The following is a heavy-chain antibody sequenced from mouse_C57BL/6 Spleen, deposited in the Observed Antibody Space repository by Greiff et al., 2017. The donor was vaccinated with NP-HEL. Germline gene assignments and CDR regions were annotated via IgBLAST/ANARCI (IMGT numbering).Heavy chain of an antibody. J-gene: IGHJ2*01. D-gene: IGHD4-1*01. CDR2: INPYNGGT. V-gene: IGHV1-19*01. Sequence: VQLQQSGPVLVKPGASVKMSCKASGYTFTDYYMNWVKQSHGKSLEWIGVINPYNGGTSYNQKFKGKATLTVDKSSSTAYMELNSLTSEDSAVYYCARVWDGSFDYWGQGTTLTVSS. CDR1: GYTFTDYY. CDR3: ARVWDGSFDY.